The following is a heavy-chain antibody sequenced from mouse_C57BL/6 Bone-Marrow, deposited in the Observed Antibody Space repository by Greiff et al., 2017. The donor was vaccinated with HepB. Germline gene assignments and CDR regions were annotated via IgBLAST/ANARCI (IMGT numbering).Heavy chain of an antibody. CDR1: GFTFSSYG. Sequence: EVMLVESGGDLVKPGGSLKLSCAASGFTFSSYGMSWVRQTPDKRLEWVATISSGGSYTYYPDSVKGRFTISRDNAKNTLYLQMSSLKSEDTAMYYCARQGTVGPHWYFDVWGTGTTVTVSS. CDR2: ISSGGSYT. J-gene: IGHJ1*03. CDR3: ARQGTVGPHWYFDV. V-gene: IGHV5-6*01. D-gene: IGHD1-1*01.